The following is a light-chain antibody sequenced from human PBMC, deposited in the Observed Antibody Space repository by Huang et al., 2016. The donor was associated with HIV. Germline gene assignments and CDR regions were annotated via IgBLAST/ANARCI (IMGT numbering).Light chain of an antibody. Sequence: EIVLTQSPATLSLSPGQRVTLSCRASQSVSDCLAWYQQKPGQAPRLLIYDASKGATGIPARFSGSGAGTDFTLTISSLEPEDFAVYYCQQRSKWPLTFGGGTKVESK. CDR3: QQRSKWPLT. CDR1: QSVSDC. V-gene: IGKV3-11*01. J-gene: IGKJ4*01. CDR2: DAS.